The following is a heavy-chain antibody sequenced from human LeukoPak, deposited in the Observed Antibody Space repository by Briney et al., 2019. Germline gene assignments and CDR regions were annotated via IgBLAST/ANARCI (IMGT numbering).Heavy chain of an antibody. Sequence: KPSETLSLTCTVSGGSVSSYYLSWIRQPPGKGLEWIGYIYYSGSTNYSPPLKSRVTISVDTSKNQFSLKLSSVTAADTAVYYCARGWGYSDSWGQGTLVTVSS. CDR2: IYYSGST. J-gene: IGHJ4*02. V-gene: IGHV4-59*08. CDR1: GGSVSSYY. CDR3: ARGWGYSDS. D-gene: IGHD7-27*01.